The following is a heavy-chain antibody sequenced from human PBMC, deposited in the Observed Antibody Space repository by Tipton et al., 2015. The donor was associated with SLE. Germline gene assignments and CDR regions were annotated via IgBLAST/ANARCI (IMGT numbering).Heavy chain of an antibody. CDR1: GFTFTSYA. J-gene: IGHJ4*01. Sequence: SLRLSCAASGFTFTSYAMHWVRQAPGKGLEWVAVTSYDGYTKYYADSAKGRFSISRDNSKNTLYLQMDSLRAEDSALYYCARDRNPCKDIVIEPAAPDYWGHGTLVTVSA. V-gene: IGHV3-30*04. CDR3: ARDRNPCKDIVIEPAAPDY. D-gene: IGHD2-2*01. CDR2: TSYDGYTK.